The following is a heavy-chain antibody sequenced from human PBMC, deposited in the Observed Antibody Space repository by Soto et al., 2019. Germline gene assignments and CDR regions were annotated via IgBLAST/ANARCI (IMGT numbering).Heavy chain of an antibody. CDR1: GIEFSNYA. J-gene: IGHJ4*02. V-gene: IGHV3-23*01. CDR2: SSASGRSR. D-gene: IGHD6-19*01. Sequence: GGSLRLSCVSSGIEFSNYAMSWVRQAPGKGLEWVSISSASGRSRYHADSVKGRFTISRDNSKNTLYLHMTNLRVEDTAVYYCAKDGNWLDVYFDVWGQGTPVTVSS. CDR3: AKDGNWLDVYFDV.